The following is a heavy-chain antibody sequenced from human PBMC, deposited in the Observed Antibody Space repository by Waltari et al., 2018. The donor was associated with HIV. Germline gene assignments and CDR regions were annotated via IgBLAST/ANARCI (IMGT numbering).Heavy chain of an antibody. CDR1: GGALSGYY. CDR3: ARHFEYSTGWGSVYYGMDV. D-gene: IGHD6-19*01. V-gene: IGHV4-34*01. CDR2: IDRGGSP. Sequence: QVRLQQWGAGLLKPSETLSLTCAMYGGALSGYYYWTWIRQPPGKGLEWIGEIDRGGSPNYRPSLKSRATISRDTSKNQFSLKLTSVTAADTAVYYCARHFEYSTGWGSVYYGMDVWGQGTTVFVSS. J-gene: IGHJ6*02.